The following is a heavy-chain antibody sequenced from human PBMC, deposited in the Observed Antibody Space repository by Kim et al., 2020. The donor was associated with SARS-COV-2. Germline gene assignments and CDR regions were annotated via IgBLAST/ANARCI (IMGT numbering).Heavy chain of an antibody. D-gene: IGHD6-13*01. Sequence: YYADSVKGRFTISRDNSKNTLYLQMNSLRAADTAVYYGAKEPPGIRIFDYWGQGTLVTVSS. V-gene: IGHV3-23*01. CDR3: AKEPPGIRIFDY. J-gene: IGHJ4*02.